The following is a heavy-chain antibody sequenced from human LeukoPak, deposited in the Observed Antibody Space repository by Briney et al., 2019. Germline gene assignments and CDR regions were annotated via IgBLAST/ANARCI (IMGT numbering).Heavy chain of an antibody. CDR1: GYTFSSYG. J-gene: IGHJ4*02. CDR3: ARDSTGDERYGSGSYYGY. D-gene: IGHD3-10*01. V-gene: IGHV1-18*01. Sequence: ASVKVSCKASGYTFSSYGISWVRQAPGQGLEWMGWINTYTGNTNYAQQFQGRVTMPTDTSTSTVYMGLRSLRSDDTAVYYCARDSTGDERYGSGSYYGYWGQGTLVTVSS. CDR2: INTYTGNT.